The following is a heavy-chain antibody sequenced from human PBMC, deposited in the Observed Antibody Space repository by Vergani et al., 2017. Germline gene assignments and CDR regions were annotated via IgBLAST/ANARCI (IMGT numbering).Heavy chain of an antibody. CDR1: GSKFSDHY. CDR3: AKNPGISTTRHYYAMDV. V-gene: IGHV3-11*04. Sequence: LEESGGGSVKPGGSLRLSCAASGSKFSDHYMSWIRQAPGKGLEWVSHISPGASTVSYTDSVTGRFTVSRDNDNTSLTLDMTTLRVEDTAVYYCAKNPGISTTRHYYAMDVWGQGTTVTVSS. CDR2: ISPGASTV. D-gene: IGHD1-1*01. J-gene: IGHJ6*02.